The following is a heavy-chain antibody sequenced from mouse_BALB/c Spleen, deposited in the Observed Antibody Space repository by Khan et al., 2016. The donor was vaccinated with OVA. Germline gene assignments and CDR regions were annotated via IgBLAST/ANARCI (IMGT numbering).Heavy chain of an antibody. V-gene: IGHV2-9*02. CDR1: GFSLTNYG. CDR2: IWAGGRT. Sequence: VQVVESGPGLVAPSQSLSITCTVSGFSLTNYGVHWLRQPPGKGMEWLGVIWAGGRTNYNSVLMSRLRISKDNSKDQVFFKMNNLQTEATDMYSCATLYGDKPYWGQGTLVTVSA. D-gene: IGHD2-13*01. J-gene: IGHJ3*01. CDR3: ATLYGDKPY.